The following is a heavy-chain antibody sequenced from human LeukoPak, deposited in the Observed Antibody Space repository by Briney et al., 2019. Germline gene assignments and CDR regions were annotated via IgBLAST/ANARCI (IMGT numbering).Heavy chain of an antibody. CDR1: GFTFSSYS. CDR2: ISSTSSFI. D-gene: IGHD4-11*01. J-gene: IGHJ5*02. Sequence: GSLRLSCAASGFTFSSYSINWVRQAPGKGLEWVSCISSTSSFIYYADSVKGRFTISRDNAKNSLYLQMNSLTAEDTAVYYCARSDYSLAWFDPWGQGTLVTVSS. CDR3: ARSDYSLAWFDP. V-gene: IGHV3-21*01.